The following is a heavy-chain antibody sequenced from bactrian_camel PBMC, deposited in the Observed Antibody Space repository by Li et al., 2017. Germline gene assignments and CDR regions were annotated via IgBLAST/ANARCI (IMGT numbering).Heavy chain of an antibody. Sequence: QVQLVESGGGSVQAGGSLTLSCVASGYTYKTYSMGWFRQAPGKKREGVATIASDGSTNYSDSVKGRFTISKDRAKNTLYLQMNSLKPEDTAMYYCAAQPLGGVWCRFQSKFPFWGQGTQVTVS. CDR2: IASDGST. J-gene: IGHJ4*01. CDR3: AAQPLGGVWCRFQSKFPF. D-gene: IGHD7*01. V-gene: IGHV3S53*01. CDR1: GYTYKTYS.